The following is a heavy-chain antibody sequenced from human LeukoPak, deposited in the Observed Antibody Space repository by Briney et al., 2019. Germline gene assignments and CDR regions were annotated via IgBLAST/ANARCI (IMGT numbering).Heavy chain of an antibody. D-gene: IGHD5-18*01. V-gene: IGHV3-20*04. CDR1: GFTFDDYG. J-gene: IGHJ4*02. Sequence: GGSLRLSCAASGFTFDDYGMSWVRQAPGKGLEWVSGINWNGGSTGYADSVKGRFTISRDNAKNSLYLQMNSLRAEDTALYYCARDLNPWSSYGSFDYWGQGTLVTVSS. CDR2: INWNGGST. CDR3: ARDLNPWSSYGSFDY.